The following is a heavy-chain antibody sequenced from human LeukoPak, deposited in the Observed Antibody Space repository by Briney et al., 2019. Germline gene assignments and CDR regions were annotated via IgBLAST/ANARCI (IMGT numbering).Heavy chain of an antibody. CDR2: ISYDGSNK. J-gene: IGHJ4*02. CDR3: ARVPTPPFYGSGSYSDY. CDR1: GFTFSSYA. V-gene: IGHV3-30-3*01. D-gene: IGHD3-10*01. Sequence: PGGSLRLSCAASGFTFSSYAMHWVRQAPGKGLEWVAVISYDGSNKYYADSVKGRFTISRDNSKNTLYLQMNSLRAEDTAVYYCARVPTPPFYGSGSYSDYWGQGTLVTVSS.